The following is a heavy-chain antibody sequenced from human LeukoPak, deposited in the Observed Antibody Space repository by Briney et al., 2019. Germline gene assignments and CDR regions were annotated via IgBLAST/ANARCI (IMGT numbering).Heavy chain of an antibody. D-gene: IGHD4-23*01. CDR2: IIPIFGTA. CDR3: ASGFSPVTPPDY. Sequence: SVKVSCKASGGTFSSYAISWVRQAPGQGLEWMGGIIPIFGTANYAQKFQGRVTITADKSTSTAYMELSSLRSEDTAVYYCASGFSPVTPPDYWGQGTLVTVSS. V-gene: IGHV1-69*06. J-gene: IGHJ4*02. CDR1: GGTFSSYA.